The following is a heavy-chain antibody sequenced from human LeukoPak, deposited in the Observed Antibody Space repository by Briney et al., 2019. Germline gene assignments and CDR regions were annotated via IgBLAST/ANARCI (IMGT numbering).Heavy chain of an antibody. D-gene: IGHD2-15*01. V-gene: IGHV3-30*03. CDR1: GFTFSSYG. J-gene: IGHJ4*02. CDR2: ISYDGSNK. CDR3: ARRGVVVAAAALDY. Sequence: LRPSCAASGFTFSSYGMHWVRQAPGKGLEWVAVISYDGSNKYYADSVKGRFTISRDNSKNTLYLQMNSLRAEDTAVYYCARRGVVVAAAALDYWGQGTLVTVSS.